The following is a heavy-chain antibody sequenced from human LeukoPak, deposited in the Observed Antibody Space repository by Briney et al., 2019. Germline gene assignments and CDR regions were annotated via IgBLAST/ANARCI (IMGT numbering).Heavy chain of an antibody. CDR3: ARDGGRGNL. V-gene: IGHV4-31*03. CDR1: GGSISSGGYY. D-gene: IGHD1-1*01. Sequence: PSQTLSLTCTVSGGSISSGGYYWGWVRQHPGRGLEWIGYIYYSGSTYYNPSLKSRVTISVDTSKNQFSLKLSSVTAADTAVYYCARDGGRGNLWGQGTLVTVSS. J-gene: IGHJ4*02. CDR2: IYYSGST.